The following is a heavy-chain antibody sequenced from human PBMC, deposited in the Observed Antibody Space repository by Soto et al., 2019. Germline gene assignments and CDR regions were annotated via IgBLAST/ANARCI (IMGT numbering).Heavy chain of an antibody. CDR2: INHSGST. J-gene: IGHJ4*02. CDR3: ARSPKDSSGYYLVDYFDY. CDR1: GGSFSGYY. V-gene: IGHV4-34*01. Sequence: PSETLSLTCAVYGGSFSGYYWSWIRQPPGKGLEWIGEINHSGSTNYNPSLKSRVSISVDTSKNQFSLKLSSVTAADTAVYYCARSPKDSSGYYLVDYFDYWGQGTLVT. D-gene: IGHD3-22*01.